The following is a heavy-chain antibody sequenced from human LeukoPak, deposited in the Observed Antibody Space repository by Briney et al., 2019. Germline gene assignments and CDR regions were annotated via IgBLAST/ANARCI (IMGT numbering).Heavy chain of an antibody. CDR2: INPNSGGT. Sequence: GASVKVSCKASGYTFTGYYTHWVRQAPGQGLEWMGWINPNSGGTNYAQKFQGRVTMTRDTSISTAYMELSRLRSDDTAVYYCARAGAPSSYSSGWYADDYWGQGTLVTVSS. J-gene: IGHJ4*02. CDR3: ARAGAPSSYSSGWYADDY. CDR1: GYTFTGYY. V-gene: IGHV1-2*02. D-gene: IGHD6-19*01.